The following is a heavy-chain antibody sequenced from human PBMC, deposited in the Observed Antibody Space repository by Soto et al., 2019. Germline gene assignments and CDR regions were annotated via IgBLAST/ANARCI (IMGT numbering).Heavy chain of an antibody. CDR3: ARVYYGGGAFDI. J-gene: IGHJ3*02. Sequence: QVQLQESGPGLVKPSETLSLTCPVSGGSVSSGSYYWSWIRQPPGKGLEWIGYIYYSGSTNYNPSLQSRVSISVDTSKNQFSLKLSSVTAADTAVYYCARVYYGGGAFDIWGQGTMVTVSS. CDR1: GGSVSSGSYY. V-gene: IGHV4-61*01. D-gene: IGHD4-17*01. CDR2: IYYSGST.